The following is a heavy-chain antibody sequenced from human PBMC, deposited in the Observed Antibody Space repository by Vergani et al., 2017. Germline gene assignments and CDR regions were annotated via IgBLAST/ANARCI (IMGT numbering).Heavy chain of an antibody. Sequence: QVQLVESGGGVVQPGRSLRLSCAASGFTFSSYGMHWVRQAPGKGLEWVAVISYDGSNKYYADSVKGRFTISRDNSKNTLYLQMNSLRAEDTAVYYCARGPNSAYFDYWGQGTLVTVSS. CDR3: ARGPNSAYFDY. V-gene: IGHV3-33*05. D-gene: IGHD3-10*01. J-gene: IGHJ4*02. CDR2: ISYDGSNK. CDR1: GFTFSSYG.